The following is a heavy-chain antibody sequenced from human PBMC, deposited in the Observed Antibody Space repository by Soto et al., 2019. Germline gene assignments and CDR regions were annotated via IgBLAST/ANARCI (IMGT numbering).Heavy chain of an antibody. CDR3: ARARGWLPPPDY. J-gene: IGHJ4*02. CDR2: ISYDGSNK. D-gene: IGHD5-12*01. CDR1: GFTFSSYA. V-gene: IGHV3-30-3*01. Sequence: QVQLVESGGGVVQPGRSLRLSCAASGFTFSSYAMHWVRQAPGKGLEWVAVISYDGSNKYYADSVKGRFTISRDNSKNTLYLQMNSLRAEDTAVYYCARARGWLPPPDYWGQGTLVTVSS.